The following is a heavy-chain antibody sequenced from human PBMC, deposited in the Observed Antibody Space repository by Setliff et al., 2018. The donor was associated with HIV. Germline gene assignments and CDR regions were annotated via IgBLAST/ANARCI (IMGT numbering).Heavy chain of an antibody. CDR1: GFIFNNYA. Sequence: PGGSLRLSCVASGFIFNNYAMHWVRQAPGKGLEWVSVISYDGNVKYYADSVKGRFTISRDNSKNTLYLQVSRLRAEDTAVYYCARESTYYYDSSGPHDALDVWGLGTKVTVSS. D-gene: IGHD3-22*01. V-gene: IGHV3-30*04. CDR2: ISYDGNVK. CDR3: ARESTYYYDSSGPHDALDV. J-gene: IGHJ3*01.